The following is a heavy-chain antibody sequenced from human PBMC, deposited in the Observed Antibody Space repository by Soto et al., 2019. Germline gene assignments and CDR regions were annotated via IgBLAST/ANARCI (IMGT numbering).Heavy chain of an antibody. V-gene: IGHV3-30-3*01. J-gene: IGHJ4*02. CDR2: ISYDGSNK. CDR3: ARVGVQWLALGPFDY. D-gene: IGHD6-19*01. CDR1: GFTFSSYA. Sequence: PGGSLRLSCAASGFTFSSYAMHWVRQAPGKGLEWVAVISYDGSNKYYADSVKGRFTISRDNSKNTLYLQMNSLRAEDTAVYYCARVGVQWLALGPFDYWGQGTLVTVSS.